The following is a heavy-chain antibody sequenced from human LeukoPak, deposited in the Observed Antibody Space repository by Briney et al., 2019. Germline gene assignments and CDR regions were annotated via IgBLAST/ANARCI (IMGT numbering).Heavy chain of an antibody. CDR1: GFTFSSYS. J-gene: IGHJ4*02. CDR3: ARVSALRGSYLFDY. D-gene: IGHD1-26*01. V-gene: IGHV3-48*04. CDR2: ISSSSSTI. Sequence: GGSLRLSCAASGFTFSSYSMNWVRQAPGKGLEWVSYISSSSSTIYYADSVKGRFTISRDNAKNSLYLQMNSLRAEDTAVYYCARVSALRGSYLFDYWGQGTLVTVSS.